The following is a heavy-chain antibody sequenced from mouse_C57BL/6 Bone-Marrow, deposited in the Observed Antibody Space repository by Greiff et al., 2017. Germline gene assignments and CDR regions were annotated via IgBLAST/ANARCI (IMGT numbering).Heavy chain of an antibody. Sequence: VQLQQPGAELVKPGASVKLSCKASGYTFTSYWMHWVKQRPGQGLEWIGMINPNSGSTNYKEKFKSKATLTVDKSSSTAYMQLSSLTSEDSAVYYCARRRLRFDYWGQGTTLTVSS. CDR1: GYTFTSYW. J-gene: IGHJ2*01. CDR2: INPNSGST. D-gene: IGHD2-4*01. CDR3: ARRRLRFDY. V-gene: IGHV1-64*01.